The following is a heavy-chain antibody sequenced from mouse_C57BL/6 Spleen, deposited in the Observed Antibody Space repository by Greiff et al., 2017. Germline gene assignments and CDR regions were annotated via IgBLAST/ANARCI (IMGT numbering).Heavy chain of an antibody. CDR3: ARSWDYDAWFAY. CDR1: GYAFSSSW. D-gene: IGHD2-4*01. CDR2: IYPGDGDT. Sequence: VQLQQSGPELVKPGASVKISCKASGYAFSSSWMNWVKQRPGKGLEWIGRIYPGDGDTNYNGKFKGKATLTADKSSSTAYMQLSSLTSEDSAVYFCARSWDYDAWFAYWGQGTLVTVSA. V-gene: IGHV1-82*01. J-gene: IGHJ3*01.